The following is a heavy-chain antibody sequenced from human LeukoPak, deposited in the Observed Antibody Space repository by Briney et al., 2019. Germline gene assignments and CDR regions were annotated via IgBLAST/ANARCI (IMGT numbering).Heavy chain of an antibody. CDR1: GGSISSSSYY. CDR3: ARERSSTSCYQD. D-gene: IGHD2-2*01. CDR2: IYYSGST. J-gene: IGHJ4*02. Sequence: SETLSLTCNVSGGSISSSSYYWGWIRQPPGKGLEWIGSIYYSGSTYYNPSLKSRVTISVDTSKNQFSLKLSSVTAADTAVYYCARERSSTSCYQDWGQGTLVTVSS. V-gene: IGHV4-39*07.